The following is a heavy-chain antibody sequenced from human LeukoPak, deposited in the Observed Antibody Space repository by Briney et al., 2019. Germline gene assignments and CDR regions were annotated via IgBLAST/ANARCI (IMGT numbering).Heavy chain of an antibody. CDR1: GYTFTSYY. D-gene: IGHD4-17*01. Sequence: ASVKVSCKASGYTFTSYYMHWVRQAPGQGLERMGIINPSGGSTSYAQKFQGRVTMTRDTSTSTVYMELSNLRSEDTAVYYCVTLDYGDYEGAFDIWGQGTMVTVSS. V-gene: IGHV1-46*01. CDR2: INPSGGST. J-gene: IGHJ3*02. CDR3: VTLDYGDYEGAFDI.